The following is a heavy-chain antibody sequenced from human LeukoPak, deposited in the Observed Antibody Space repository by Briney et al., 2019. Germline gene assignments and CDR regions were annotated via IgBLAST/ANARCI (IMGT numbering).Heavy chain of an antibody. D-gene: IGHD3-9*01. CDR3: AKDIGYYDILTGYSEAFDI. CDR1: GFTFDDYA. Sequence: GRSLRLSCAASGFTFDDYAMHWVRQAPAKGLEWVSGISWNSGSIGYADSVKGRFTISRDNAKNSLYLQMNSLRAEDTALYYCAKDIGYYDILTGYSEAFDIWGQGTMVTVSS. V-gene: IGHV3-9*01. J-gene: IGHJ3*02. CDR2: ISWNSGSI.